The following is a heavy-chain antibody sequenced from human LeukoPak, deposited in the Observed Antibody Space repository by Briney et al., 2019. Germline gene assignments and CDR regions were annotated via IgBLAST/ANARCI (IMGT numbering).Heavy chain of an antibody. D-gene: IGHD3-10*01. Sequence: SETLSLTCAVYGGSFSGYYWSWIRQPPRKGLEWIGEINHSGSTNYNPSLKSRVTISVDTSKNQFSLKLSSVTAADTAVYYCARSYGPNNWFDPWGQGTLVTVSS. CDR3: ARSYGPNNWFDP. CDR1: GGSFSGYY. V-gene: IGHV4-34*01. J-gene: IGHJ5*02. CDR2: INHSGST.